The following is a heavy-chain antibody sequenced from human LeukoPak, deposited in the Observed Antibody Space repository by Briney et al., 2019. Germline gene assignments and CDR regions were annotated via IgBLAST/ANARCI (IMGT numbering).Heavy chain of an antibody. CDR3: ARDGRGHWDTSRWYLGNGSDP. CDR1: GYTFTSYG. D-gene: IGHD6-13*01. V-gene: IGHV1-18*01. J-gene: IGHJ5*02. Sequence: GASVKVSCKASGYTFTSYGINWVRQAPGQGLEWMGWISTYDANTEYAQKLQGRVTMTTDTSTSTAYMEVRSLRSDDTAVYYCARDGRGHWDTSRWYLGNGSDPGGRGTRVTASS. CDR2: ISTYDANT.